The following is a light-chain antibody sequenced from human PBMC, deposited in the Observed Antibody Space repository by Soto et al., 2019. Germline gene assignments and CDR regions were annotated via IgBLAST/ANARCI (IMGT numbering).Light chain of an antibody. V-gene: IGKV1-39*01. CDR3: QQSYSTSIT. CDR1: QSISSY. Sequence: DIQMTQYPSSLSASVGDRVTITCRASQSISSYLNWYQQKPGKAPKLLIYAASSLQSGVPSRFSGSGSGTEFTLTISSLQPEDFATYYCQQSYSTSITFGQGTRLEIK. J-gene: IGKJ5*01. CDR2: AAS.